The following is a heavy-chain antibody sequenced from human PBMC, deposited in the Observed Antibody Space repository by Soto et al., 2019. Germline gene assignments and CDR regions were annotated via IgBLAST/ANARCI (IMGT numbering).Heavy chain of an antibody. V-gene: IGHV3-9*01. Sequence: EVQLVESGGGLVQPGRSLRLSCAASGFIFDDYAMHWVRQAPGKGLEWVSGISWNSGSIGYADSVKGRITISRDNAKNSLYLQRNSLRAEDTALYYCAKATGGDYVDVFDYWGQGTLVTVSS. CDR3: AKATGGDYVDVFDY. CDR2: ISWNSGSI. CDR1: GFIFDDYA. J-gene: IGHJ4*02. D-gene: IGHD4-17*01.